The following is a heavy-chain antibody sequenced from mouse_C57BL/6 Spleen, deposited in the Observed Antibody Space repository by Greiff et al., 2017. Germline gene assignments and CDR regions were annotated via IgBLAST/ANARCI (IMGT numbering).Heavy chain of an antibody. J-gene: IGHJ4*01. CDR1: GYTFTSYW. CDR3: ARMEFTAVVATPYYYAMDY. V-gene: IGHV1-61*01. Sequence: VQLQQPGAELVRPGSSVKLSCKASGYTFTSYWMDWVKQRPGQGLEWIGNIYPSDSETHYNQKFKDKATLTVDKSSSTAYMQLSSLTSEDSAVYYCARMEFTAVVATPYYYAMDYWGQGTSVTVSS. CDR2: IYPSDSET. D-gene: IGHD1-1*01.